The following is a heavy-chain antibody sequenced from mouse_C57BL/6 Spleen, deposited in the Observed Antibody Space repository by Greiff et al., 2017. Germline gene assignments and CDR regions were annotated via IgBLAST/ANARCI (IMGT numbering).Heavy chain of an antibody. CDR3: ARWSYDGYYDWYFDV. CDR1: GFTFSDYG. Sequence: VQLKESGGGLVKPGGSLKLSCAASGFTFSDYGMHWVRQAPEKGLEWVAYISSGSSTIYYADTVKGRFTISRDNAKNTLFLQMTSLRSEDTAMYYCARWSYDGYYDWYFDVWGTGTTVTVSS. J-gene: IGHJ1*03. V-gene: IGHV5-17*01. D-gene: IGHD2-3*01. CDR2: ISSGSSTI.